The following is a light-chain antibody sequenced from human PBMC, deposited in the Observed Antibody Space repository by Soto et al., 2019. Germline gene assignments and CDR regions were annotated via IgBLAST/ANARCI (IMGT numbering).Light chain of an antibody. J-gene: IGLJ7*01. CDR1: SSNIGAGYD. V-gene: IGLV1-40*01. Sequence: SVLTQPPSVSGAPGQRVTISCTGSSSNIGAGYDVHWYQQLPGTAPKLLIYGNSNRPSGVPDRVSGSKSGTSASLAITGLQAEDEADYYCQSDDSSLSGSFAVFGGGTQLTVL. CDR2: GNS. CDR3: QSDDSSLSGSFAV.